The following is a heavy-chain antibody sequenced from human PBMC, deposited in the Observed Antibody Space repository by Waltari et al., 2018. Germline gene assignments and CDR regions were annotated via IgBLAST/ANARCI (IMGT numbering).Heavy chain of an antibody. D-gene: IGHD2-21*02. CDR1: GFIVSTNY. Sequence: EVQLVESGGGVIQPGGSLRLSCAASGFIVSTNYMSWVGQAPGKGLDGASVIYNDGTKLYADSVKGRFTVSRDNSKNMVHLQMDSLRAEDTAVYYCATDGDGDCSLCLAQWGQGTLVTVSS. CDR3: ATDGDGDCSLCLAQ. J-gene: IGHJ4*02. V-gene: IGHV3-53*01. CDR2: IYNDGTK.